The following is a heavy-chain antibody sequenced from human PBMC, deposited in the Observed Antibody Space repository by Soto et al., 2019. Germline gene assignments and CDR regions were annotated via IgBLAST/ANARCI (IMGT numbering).Heavy chain of an antibody. CDR1: GFTFSSDA. CDR2: ISGSGGST. V-gene: IGHV3-23*01. CDR3: AKASRFYYDSSGYLYCFDC. Sequence: EVPLLESGGGSVQPGGSLRLSCAASGFTFSSDAMSWVRQATGKGLEWVSAISGSGGSTYYADSVKGRFTISRDNSKNPLYLQMNSLRAEDTAVYYCAKASRFYYDSSGYLYCFDCWGQGTLVTVSS. J-gene: IGHJ4*02. D-gene: IGHD3-22*01.